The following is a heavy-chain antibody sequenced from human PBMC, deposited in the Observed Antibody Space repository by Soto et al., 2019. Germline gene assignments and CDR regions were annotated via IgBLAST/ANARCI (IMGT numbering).Heavy chain of an antibody. V-gene: IGHV3-73*01. D-gene: IGHD3-3*01. J-gene: IGHJ5*02. CDR1: GFTFSGSA. Sequence: HPGGSLRLSCAASGFTFSGSAMHWVRQASGKGLEWVGRIRSKANSYATAYAASVKGRFTISRDDSKNTAYLQMSSLKTEDTAVYYCTRPVGHLAGYYDFWSGPNWFDPWGQGTLVTVSS. CDR3: TRPVGHLAGYYDFWSGPNWFDP. CDR2: IRSKANSYAT.